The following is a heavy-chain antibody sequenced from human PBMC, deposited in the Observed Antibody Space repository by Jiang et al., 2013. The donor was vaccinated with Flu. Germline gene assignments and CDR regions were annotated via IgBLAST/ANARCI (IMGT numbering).Heavy chain of an antibody. CDR3: ARDREAAAGTYYYYYGMDV. CDR2: INPNSGGT. J-gene: IGHJ6*02. Sequence: GAEVKKPGASVKVSCKASGYTFTGYYMHWVRQAPGQGLEWMGWINPNSGGTNYAQKFQGRVTMTRDTSISTAYMELSRLRSDDTAVYYCARDREAAAGTYYYYYGMDVWGQGTTVTVSS. D-gene: IGHD6-13*01. V-gene: IGHV1-2*02. CDR1: GYTFTGYY.